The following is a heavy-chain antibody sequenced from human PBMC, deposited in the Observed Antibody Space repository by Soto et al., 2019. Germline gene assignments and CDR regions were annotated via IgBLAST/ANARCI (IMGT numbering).Heavy chain of an antibody. CDR3: ARDSGYNYGYFRWFDP. CDR2: IFYSGNT. Sequence: SETLSLTCTVSGGSISSSSYKWGWIRQPPGKRLEWIGNIFYSGNTNYNPALESRVTISVDTSKNQFSLKLSSVTAADTAFYYCARDSGYNYGYFRWFDPWGQGTLVTVSS. CDR1: GGSISSSSYK. D-gene: IGHD5-18*01. V-gene: IGHV4-39*07. J-gene: IGHJ5*02.